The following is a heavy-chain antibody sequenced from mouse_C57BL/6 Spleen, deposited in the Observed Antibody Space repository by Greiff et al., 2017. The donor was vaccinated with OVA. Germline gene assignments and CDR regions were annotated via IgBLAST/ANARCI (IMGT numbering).Heavy chain of an antibody. V-gene: IGHV1-69*01. CDR1: GYTFTSYW. CDR2: IDPSDSYT. Sequence: VKVVESGAELVMPGASVKLSCKASGYTFTSYWMHWVKQRPGQGLEWIGEIDPSDSYTNYNQKFKGKSTLTVDKSSSTAYMQLSSLTSEDSAVYYCARGRTGTGFDYWGQGTTLTVSS. D-gene: IGHD4-1*01. CDR3: ARGRTGTGFDY. J-gene: IGHJ2*01.